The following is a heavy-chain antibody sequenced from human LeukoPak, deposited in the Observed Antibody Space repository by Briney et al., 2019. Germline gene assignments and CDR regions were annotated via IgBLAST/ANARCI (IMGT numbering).Heavy chain of an antibody. J-gene: IGHJ3*02. V-gene: IGHV3-48*03. D-gene: IGHD3-10*01. Sequence: GGCLRLSCAASGFIFSDHDMNWGRQAPGKGLEWVAYISSSNGVTKLHADSVKGRFSISRDNAKNSLYLQVNSLRAEDTAVYYCARTSLHYFASGSFSLDVFDIWGQGTIVTVSS. CDR2: ISSSNGVTK. CDR1: GFIFSDHD. CDR3: ARTSLHYFASGSFSLDVFDI.